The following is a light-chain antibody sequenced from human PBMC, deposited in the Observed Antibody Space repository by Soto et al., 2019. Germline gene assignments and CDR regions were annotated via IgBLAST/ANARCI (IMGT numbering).Light chain of an antibody. V-gene: IGLV2-14*01. CDR2: DVS. J-gene: IGLJ1*01. CDR1: SSDVGGYNY. Sequence: QPVLAQRGAGTGSTGRSFPIPCTGTSSDVGGYNYVSWYQQHSGKSPKIKIYDVSNGPSGVSNRFSGSKSGNTASLTISGLQAENEANYYGGLDASSSTLYALGTGTKVIVL. CDR3: GLDASSSTLYA.